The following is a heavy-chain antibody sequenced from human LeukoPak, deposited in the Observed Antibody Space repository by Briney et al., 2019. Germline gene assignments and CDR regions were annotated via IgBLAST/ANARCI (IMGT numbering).Heavy chain of an antibody. CDR1: GGSISSYY. Sequence: SETLSLTCTVSGGSISSYYWSWIRQPPGKGLEWIGHIYYSGSTNYNPSLKSRVTISVDTSKNQFSLKLSSVTAADTAVYYCARVGGYYDSSGYYYYDYYYYYMDVWGKGTTVTVSS. D-gene: IGHD3-22*01. CDR2: IYYSGST. V-gene: IGHV4-59*01. CDR3: ARVGGYYDSSGYYYYDYYYYYMDV. J-gene: IGHJ6*03.